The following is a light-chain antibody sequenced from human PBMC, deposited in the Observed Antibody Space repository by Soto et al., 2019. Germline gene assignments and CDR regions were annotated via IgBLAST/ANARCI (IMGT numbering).Light chain of an antibody. CDR3: CSYAGGYIFV. CDR1: SSDVGRYNY. V-gene: IGLV2-11*01. J-gene: IGLJ1*01. Sequence: QSALTQPRSVSGSPGQSVTISCTGTSSDVGRYNYVSWYQQYPGKAPKLIIYDVTKRPSGVPDRFSGSKSGNTASLTISGLQAEDEVDYYCCSYAGGYIFVFGTGTKVTVL. CDR2: DVT.